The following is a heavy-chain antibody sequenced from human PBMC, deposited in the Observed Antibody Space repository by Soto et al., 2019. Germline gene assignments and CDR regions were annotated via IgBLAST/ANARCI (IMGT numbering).Heavy chain of an antibody. CDR1: GGSISSYY. CDR3: ARDTSGSLDDAFDI. J-gene: IGHJ3*02. D-gene: IGHD1-26*01. Sequence: SETLSLTCTVSGGSISSYYWSWIRQPPGXGLEWXGXIXXXGXTXXXPXXXXRVTISVDTSKNQFSLKLRSVTAADTAVYYCARDTSGSLDDAFDIWGQGTMVTVSS. CDR2: IXXXGXT. V-gene: IGHV4-59*01.